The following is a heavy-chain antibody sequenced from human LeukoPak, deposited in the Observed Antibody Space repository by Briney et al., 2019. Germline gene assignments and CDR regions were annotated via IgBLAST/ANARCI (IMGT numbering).Heavy chain of an antibody. CDR3: ARERSGGYYFDY. CDR1: GFTFSSYA. V-gene: IGHV3-30-3*01. J-gene: IGHJ4*02. D-gene: IGHD1-26*01. CDR2: ISYDGSSK. Sequence: PGRSLRLSCAASGFTFSSYAMHWVRQAPGKGLEWVAVISYDGSSKYYADSVKGRFTISRDNSKNTLYLQMNSLRAEDTAVYYCARERSGGYYFDYWGQGTLVTVSS.